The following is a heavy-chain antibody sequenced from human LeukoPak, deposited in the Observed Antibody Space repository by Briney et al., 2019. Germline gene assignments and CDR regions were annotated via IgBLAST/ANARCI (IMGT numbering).Heavy chain of an antibody. V-gene: IGHV4-59*05. Sequence: SETLSLTCTVSGGPINRHYWSWIRHPPGNGLEWMGSIYYSGSTYYNPSLKSRVTISVDTSKNQFSLKLSSVTAADTAVYCCASSRYDFWSGYYLDYWGQGTLVTVSS. J-gene: IGHJ4*02. D-gene: IGHD3-3*01. CDR2: IYYSGST. CDR3: ASSRYDFWSGYYLDY. CDR1: GGPINRHY.